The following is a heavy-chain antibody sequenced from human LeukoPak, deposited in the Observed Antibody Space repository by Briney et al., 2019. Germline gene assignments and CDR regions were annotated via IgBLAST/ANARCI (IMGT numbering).Heavy chain of an antibody. D-gene: IGHD3-10*01. V-gene: IGHV3-74*01. Sequence: GWSLRLSCAASGFTFSSYWMHWVRQAPGKGLVWVSRINSDGSSTSYADSVKGRFTISRDNAKNTLYLQMNSLRAEDTAVYYCAREGYYGSGSYQYYYYYYMDVWGKGTTVTVSS. CDR1: GFTFSSYW. CDR2: INSDGSST. J-gene: IGHJ6*03. CDR3: AREGYYGSGSYQYYYYYYMDV.